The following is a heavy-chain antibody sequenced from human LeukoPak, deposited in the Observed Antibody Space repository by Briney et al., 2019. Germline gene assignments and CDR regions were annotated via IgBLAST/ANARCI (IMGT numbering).Heavy chain of an antibody. CDR2: IRFDGTIK. CDR3: ARDRRVGYCSSTSCYNWFDP. V-gene: IGHV3-30*02. CDR1: GYTFSSYG. Sequence: GGSLRLSCAASGYTFSSYGMHWVRQAPGKGLEWVAFIRFDGTIKDYADSVKGRFTISRDNSKNTLNLLMNSLRVEDTAMYHCARDRRVGYCSSTSCYNWFDPWGQGTLVTVSS. J-gene: IGHJ5*02. D-gene: IGHD2-2*03.